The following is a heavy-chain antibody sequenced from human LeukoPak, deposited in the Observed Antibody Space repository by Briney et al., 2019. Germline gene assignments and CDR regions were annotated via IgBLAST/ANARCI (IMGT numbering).Heavy chain of an antibody. J-gene: IGHJ4*02. CDR2: IKQDGSET. CDR1: GFTFSNYW. CDR3: ARDFWGAYRVDYFDY. V-gene: IGHV3-7*01. D-gene: IGHD3-3*01. Sequence: GGSLRLSCAASGFTFSNYWMRWVRRAPGKGLKWVANIKQDGSETYYVDSVRGRFTISRDNAKNSVYLQMNSLRAEDKAVYYCARDFWGAYRVDYFDYWGQGTLVTVSS.